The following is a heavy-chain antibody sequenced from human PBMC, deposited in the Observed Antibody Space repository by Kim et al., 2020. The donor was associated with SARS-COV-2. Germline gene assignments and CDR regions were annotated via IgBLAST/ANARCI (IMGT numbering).Heavy chain of an antibody. J-gene: IGHJ5*02. CDR2: IYHSGST. CDR3: ARARAPAAYTLTNWFDP. Sequence: SETLSLTCAVSGGSISSGGYSWSWIRQPPGKGLEWIGYIYHSGSTYYNPSLKSRVTISVDRSKNQFSLKLSSVTAADTAVYYCARARAPAAYTLTNWFDPWGQGTLVTVSS. D-gene: IGHD2-2*01. V-gene: IGHV4-30-2*01. CDR1: GGSISSGGYS.